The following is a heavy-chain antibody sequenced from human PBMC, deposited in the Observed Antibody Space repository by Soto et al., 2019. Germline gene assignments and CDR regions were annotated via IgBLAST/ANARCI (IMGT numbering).Heavy chain of an antibody. V-gene: IGHV4-34*01. Sequence: PSETLSLTCAVYGGSFSGYYWSWIRQPPGKGLEWIGEINHSGSTNYNPSLKSRVTISVDTSKNQFSLKLSSVTAADTAVYYCGRHGYYYDFWSGDKNAFDIWGQGTMVTVSS. CDR3: GRHGYYYDFWSGDKNAFDI. CDR2: INHSGST. J-gene: IGHJ3*02. D-gene: IGHD3-3*01. CDR1: GGSFSGYY.